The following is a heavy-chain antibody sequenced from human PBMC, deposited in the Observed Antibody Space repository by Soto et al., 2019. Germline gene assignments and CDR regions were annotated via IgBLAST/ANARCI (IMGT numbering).Heavy chain of an antibody. J-gene: IGHJ5*02. CDR2: ISWNSGSI. D-gene: IGHD3-22*01. CDR3: AKGIDSSGYHPSS. V-gene: IGHV3-9*01. Sequence: GGSLRLSCAASGFTFDDYAMHWVRQVAGKGLEWVSGISWNSGSIGYADSVKGRFTISRDNAKNSLYLQMNSLRAEDTALYYCAKGIDSSGYHPSSWGQGTQVTVSS. CDR1: GFTFDDYA.